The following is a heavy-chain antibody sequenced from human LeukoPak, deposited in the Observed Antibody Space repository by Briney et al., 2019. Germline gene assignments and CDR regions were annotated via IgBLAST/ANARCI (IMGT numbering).Heavy chain of an antibody. V-gene: IGHV2-70*11. CDR3: ARIPPGFGEGGDY. CDR2: IDWDDDK. Sequence: SGPTLVDPTQTLTLTCTFSGFSLSTSGMCVSWIRQPPGKALEWLARIDWDDDKYYSTSLKTSLTISKDTSKNQVVLTMTNMDPVDTATCYCARIPPGFGEGGDYWGQGTLVTVSS. CDR1: GFSLSTSGMC. D-gene: IGHD3-10*01. J-gene: IGHJ4*02.